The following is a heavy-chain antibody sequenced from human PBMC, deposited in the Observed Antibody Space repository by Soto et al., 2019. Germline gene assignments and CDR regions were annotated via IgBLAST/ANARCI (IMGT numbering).Heavy chain of an antibody. Sequence: PSETLSLTCAVYGGSFSGYYWSWIRQPPGKGLEWIGEINHSGSTDYNPSLKSRVTISVDTSKNQFSLKLSSVTAADTAVYYCARPLEDYDILTGYQYYFDYWGQGTLVTVSS. V-gene: IGHV4-34*01. J-gene: IGHJ4*02. CDR2: INHSGST. CDR3: ARPLEDYDILTGYQYYFDY. CDR1: GGSFSGYY. D-gene: IGHD3-9*01.